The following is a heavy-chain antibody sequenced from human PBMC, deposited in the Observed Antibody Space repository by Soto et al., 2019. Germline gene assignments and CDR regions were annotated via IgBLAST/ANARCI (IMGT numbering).Heavy chain of an antibody. CDR1: GGSFSGYY. CDR2: INHSGST. CDR3: ARRRYYGSGFDY. V-gene: IGHV4-34*01. Sequence: SETLSLTCAFYGGSFSGYYWSWIRQPPGKGLEWIGEINHSGSTNYNPSLKSRVTISVDTSKNQFSLKLSSVTAADTAVYYCARRRYYGSGFDYWGQGTLVTVS. D-gene: IGHD3-10*01. J-gene: IGHJ4*02.